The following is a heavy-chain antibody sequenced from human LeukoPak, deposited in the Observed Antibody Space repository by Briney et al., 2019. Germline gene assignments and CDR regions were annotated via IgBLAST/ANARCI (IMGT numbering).Heavy chain of an antibody. V-gene: IGHV4-34*01. CDR1: GGSFSGYY. CDR3: ARRFAFEEDIVVVPAAMPFDY. D-gene: IGHD2-2*01. CDR2: INHSGST. J-gene: IGHJ4*02. Sequence: SETLSLTCAVYGGSFSGYYWSWIRQPPGKGREWIGEINHSGSTNYNPSLKSRVTISVDTSKNQFSLKLSSVTAADTAVYYCARRFAFEEDIVVVPAAMPFDYWGQGTLVTVSS.